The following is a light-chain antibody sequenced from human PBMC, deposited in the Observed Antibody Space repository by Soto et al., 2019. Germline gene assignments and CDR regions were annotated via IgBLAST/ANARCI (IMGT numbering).Light chain of an antibody. CDR3: QHYGGSPLT. J-gene: IGKJ5*01. Sequence: MTQSPATLSVSPGERATLSCRASQSVSSNLAWYHQKPGQAPRLLIYGASTRATGIPDRFSGSGSGTDFTLTISRLEPEDFAVYYCQHYGGSPLTFGQGTRLEIK. V-gene: IGKV3-20*01. CDR1: QSVSSN. CDR2: GAS.